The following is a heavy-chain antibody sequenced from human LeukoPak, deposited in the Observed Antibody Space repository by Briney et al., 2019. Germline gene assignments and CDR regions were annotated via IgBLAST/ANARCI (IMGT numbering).Heavy chain of an antibody. V-gene: IGHV4-59*01. CDR1: GGSITSSFY. Sequence: SETLSLTCTVSGGSITSSFYWSWIRQSPGKGLEWIGYIYNSGGTKYNPSLKSRLTISVDTSKNQFSLNLSSVTAADTAVYYCARVRRDGYNFNPYYFDYWGQGTLVTVSS. CDR3: ARVRRDGYNFNPYYFDY. D-gene: IGHD5-24*01. J-gene: IGHJ4*02. CDR2: IYNSGGT.